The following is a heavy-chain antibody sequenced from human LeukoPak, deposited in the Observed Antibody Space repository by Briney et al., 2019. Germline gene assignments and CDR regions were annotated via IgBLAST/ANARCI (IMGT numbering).Heavy chain of an antibody. V-gene: IGHV3-74*01. Sequence: GGSLRLSCAAPGFTFSDTWMHWVRQVPGKGLVWVSRIRGDGSDARYAESVKGRFTISRDNAKNTLYLQMNSLRDEDTAVYYCARDWFHAIDYWGQGTLVTVSS. CDR2: IRGDGSDA. CDR3: ARDWFHAIDY. J-gene: IGHJ4*02. CDR1: GFTFSDTW. D-gene: IGHD2/OR15-2a*01.